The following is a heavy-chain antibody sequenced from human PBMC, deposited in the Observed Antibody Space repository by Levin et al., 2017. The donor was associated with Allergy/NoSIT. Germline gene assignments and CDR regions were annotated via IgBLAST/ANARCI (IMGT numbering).Heavy chain of an antibody. CDR3: ARGDCSGGSCYGLDAFDI. D-gene: IGHD2-15*01. J-gene: IGHJ3*02. CDR1: GFTFSSYS. Sequence: GGSLRLSCAASGFTFSSYSMNWVRQAPGKGLEWVSYISSSSSTIYYADSVKGRFTISRDNAKNSLYLQMNSLRAEDTAVYYCARGDCSGGSCYGLDAFDIWGQGTMVTVSS. V-gene: IGHV3-48*01. CDR2: ISSSSSTI.